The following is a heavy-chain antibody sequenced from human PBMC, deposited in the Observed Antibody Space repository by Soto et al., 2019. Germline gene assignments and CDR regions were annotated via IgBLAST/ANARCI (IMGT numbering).Heavy chain of an antibody. CDR1: GFTFRSHI. J-gene: IGHJ6*02. D-gene: IGHD2-2*01. Sequence: GASLRRSWEVSGFTFRSHIMNWVRQAPGRGLEWVASISTSSSFIYYGDSVRGRFIISRDNAKNSLDLQMDSLRVEDTAVYYCARENKDVNKSTSISSGFHGMDVWGQGITVTVSS. CDR2: ISTSSSFI. V-gene: IGHV3-21*01. CDR3: ARENKDVNKSTSISSGFHGMDV.